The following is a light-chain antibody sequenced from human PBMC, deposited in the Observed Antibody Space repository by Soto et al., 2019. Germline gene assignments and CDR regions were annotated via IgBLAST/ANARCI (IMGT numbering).Light chain of an antibody. CDR2: GAS. V-gene: IGKV3-20*01. CDR3: QQYNNWPAWT. CDR1: QSVSSSS. Sequence: EIVLTQSPGTLSLSPGERATLSCRASQSVSSSSLAWYQHKRGQAPRLLIHGASSRATGIPDRFSGSGSGTDFTLTISRLEPEDFAVYYCQQYNNWPAWTFGQGTKVDIK. J-gene: IGKJ1*01.